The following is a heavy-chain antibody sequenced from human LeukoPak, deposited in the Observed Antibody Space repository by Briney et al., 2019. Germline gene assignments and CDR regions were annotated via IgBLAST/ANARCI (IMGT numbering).Heavy chain of an antibody. CDR2: LNPNTGGT. D-gene: IGHD3-3*01. J-gene: IGHJ4*02. CDR1: GYTFTGYY. V-gene: IGHV1-2*02. CDR3: ARRYDFWSGYPTAFDY. Sequence: ASVKVSCKASGYTFTGYYMYWVRQAPGQGREWMGFLNPNTGGTSYAQKFQARVTMTRDTSISTAYMELSGLRSDDTAVYYCARRYDFWSGYPTAFDYRGQGTLVTVSS.